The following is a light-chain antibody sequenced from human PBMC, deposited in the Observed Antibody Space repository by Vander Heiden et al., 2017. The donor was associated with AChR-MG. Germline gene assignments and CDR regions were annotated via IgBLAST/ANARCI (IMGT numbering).Light chain of an antibody. Sequence: SYELTQPPSVSVSLGQTARSTCSGDALPKQYAYWYQQKPGQAPVLVMYKDSRRPSGIPERFSGSSSGTTDTLTISGVQAEDEADYYCQSADSSGTYMVFGGGTKLTVL. CDR2: KDS. J-gene: IGLJ3*02. CDR3: QSADSSGTYMV. CDR1: ALPKQY. V-gene: IGLV3-25*03.